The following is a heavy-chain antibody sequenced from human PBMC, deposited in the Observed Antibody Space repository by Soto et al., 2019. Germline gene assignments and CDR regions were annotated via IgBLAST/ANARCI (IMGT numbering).Heavy chain of an antibody. CDR1: GGSISSGDYY. D-gene: IGHD6-6*01. V-gene: IGHV4-30-4*01. CDR2: IYYSGST. CDR3: ARGPVVSSSSNFDY. Sequence: QVQLQEPGPGLVKPSQTLSLTCTVSGGSISSGDYYWSWIRQPPGKGLEWIGYIYYSGSTYYNPSLMSQVTMSVHTSEIQFSLELSSVTAAGWAVYCCARGPVVSSSSNFDYWGQGTLVTVSS. J-gene: IGHJ4*02.